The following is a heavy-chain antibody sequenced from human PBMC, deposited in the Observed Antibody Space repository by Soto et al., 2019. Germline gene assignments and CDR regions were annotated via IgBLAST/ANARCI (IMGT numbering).Heavy chain of an antibody. V-gene: IGHV1-18*01. CDR1: GCTFTNFG. J-gene: IGHJ4*02. CDR3: AIDPHPPLFDS. Sequence: QVQLLQSGAEVKKPGASVKVSCKASGCTFTNFGISWVRQAPGQGLEWMGWINTYNANTNYAQKLKGRVTMTTETSTNTAYMELRSLRYDDSAVYYCAIDPHPPLFDSWGQGTLVTVS. CDR2: INTYNANT.